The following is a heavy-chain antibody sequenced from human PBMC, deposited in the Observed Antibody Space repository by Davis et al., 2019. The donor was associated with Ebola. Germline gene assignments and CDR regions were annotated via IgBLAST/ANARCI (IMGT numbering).Heavy chain of an antibody. J-gene: IGHJ6*02. CDR1: GYTFTTYD. Sequence: ASVKVSCKASGYTFTTYDINWVRQATGQGLEWMGWMNPNSGNTGYAKKFQGRVTMTRNPSISTAYMELSSLRSEDTAVYYCARTYYYDSSGYYLYYYYGMDVWGQGTTVTVSS. CDR2: MNPNSGNT. V-gene: IGHV1-8*01. CDR3: ARTYYYDSSGYYLYYYYGMDV. D-gene: IGHD3-22*01.